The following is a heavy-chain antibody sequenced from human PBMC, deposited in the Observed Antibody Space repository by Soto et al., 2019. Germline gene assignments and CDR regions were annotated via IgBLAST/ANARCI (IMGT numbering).Heavy chain of an antibody. V-gene: IGHV1-69*13. CDR3: ASHRGSYKARLSDAFDI. Sequence: SVKVSCKASGGTFSSYAISWVRQAPGQGLEWMGGIIPIFGTANYAQKFQGRVTITADESTSTAYMELSSLRSEDTAVYYCASHRGSYKARLSDAFDILGQGTMVTVSS. CDR1: GGTFSSYA. J-gene: IGHJ3*02. D-gene: IGHD1-26*01. CDR2: IIPIFGTA.